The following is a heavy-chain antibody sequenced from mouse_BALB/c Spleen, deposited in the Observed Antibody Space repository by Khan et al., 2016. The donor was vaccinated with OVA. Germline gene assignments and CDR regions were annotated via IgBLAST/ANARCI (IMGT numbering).Heavy chain of an antibody. CDR3: ARWATWYCDV. CDR2: FYPGGGYT. J-gene: IGHJ1*01. V-gene: IGHV1-63*01. D-gene: IGHD3-1*01. CDR1: GYTFTNYW. Sequence: QVQLQQSGPELVRPGTSVKISCKASGYTFTNYWLGWVKQRPGHGLDWIGDFYPGGGYTNYNEKFKGKATLTADTSSSSAYMQFISLTSEDSAVYFCARWATWYCDVWGAGTTVTVSS.